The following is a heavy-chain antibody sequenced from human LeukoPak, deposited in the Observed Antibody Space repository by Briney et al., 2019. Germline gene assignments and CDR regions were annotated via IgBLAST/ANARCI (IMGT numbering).Heavy chain of an antibody. CDR1: GGSISSYY. V-gene: IGHV4-59*01. D-gene: IGHD6-13*01. Sequence: SETLSLTCTVSGGSISSYYWSWVRQPPGKGLEWIGYIYYSGSTNYNPSLKSRVTISVDTSKNQFSLKLSSVTAADTAVYYCARGTVRSSEYYFDYWGQGTLVTVSS. J-gene: IGHJ4*02. CDR2: IYYSGST. CDR3: ARGTVRSSEYYFDY.